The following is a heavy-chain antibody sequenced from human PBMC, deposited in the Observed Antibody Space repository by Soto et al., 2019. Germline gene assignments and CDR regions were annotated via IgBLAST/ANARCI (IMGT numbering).Heavy chain of an antibody. Sequence: QVQLVESGGDLVQPGGSLRLSCVASGFTLSDYYMTWIRQTPGKGLEWVASISRRGNIIRYADSLKGRFTISRDNAKHSLFLEMDSLRGEDTAIYYCTRDTSEARSHADVWGQGTTVTVSS. CDR1: GFTLSDYY. CDR2: ISRRGNII. V-gene: IGHV3-11*01. J-gene: IGHJ6*02. CDR3: TRDTSEARSHADV.